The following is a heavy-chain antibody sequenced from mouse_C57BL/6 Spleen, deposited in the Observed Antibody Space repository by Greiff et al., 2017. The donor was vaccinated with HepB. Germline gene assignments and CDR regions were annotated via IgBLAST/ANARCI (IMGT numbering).Heavy chain of an antibody. CDR2: IDPSDSYT. V-gene: IGHV1-50*01. J-gene: IGHJ2*01. CDR3: ARGALDY. CDR1: GYTFTSYW. Sequence: VQLQQSGAELVKPGASVKLSCKASGYTFTSYWMQWVKQRPGQGLEWIGEIDPSDSYTNYNQKFKGKATLTVDTSSSTAYMQLSSLTSEDSAVYYCARGALDYWGQGTTLTVSS.